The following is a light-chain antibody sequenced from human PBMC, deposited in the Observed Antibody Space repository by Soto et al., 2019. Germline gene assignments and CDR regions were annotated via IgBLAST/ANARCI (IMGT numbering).Light chain of an antibody. CDR3: QHYGSPWT. CDR1: QSVSSSY. CDR2: GAS. J-gene: IGKJ1*01. V-gene: IGKV3-20*01. Sequence: EIVLAQSPGTQSLSPGERATLSCRASQSVSSSYLAWSKQKAGQAPRLLIYGASNRATGIPGRFSGSGSGTDFILTIRRLEPEDFAVYYCQHYGSPWTFGQGTKLDIK.